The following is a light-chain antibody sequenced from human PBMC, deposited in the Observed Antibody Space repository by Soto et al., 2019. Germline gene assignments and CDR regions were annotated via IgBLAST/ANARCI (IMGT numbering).Light chain of an antibody. Sequence: DVQMTQSPSTLSASVGDRVTITCRASQSVRSWLAWYQQTPGKAPKALIYKASNLESGVPSRFSGSGSGTDFTLTINSLQPDDFATYYCQQYNNFPWTFGQGTKVEI. J-gene: IGKJ1*01. CDR2: KAS. V-gene: IGKV1-5*03. CDR3: QQYNNFPWT. CDR1: QSVRSW.